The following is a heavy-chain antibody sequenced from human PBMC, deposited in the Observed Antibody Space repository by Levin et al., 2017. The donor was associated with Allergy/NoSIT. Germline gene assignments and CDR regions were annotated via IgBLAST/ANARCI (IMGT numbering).Heavy chain of an antibody. CDR3: AKDMRVAARPDAFDI. D-gene: IGHD6-6*01. V-gene: IGHV3-9*01. Sequence: HPGGSLRLSCAASGFTFDNYAMHWVRQAPGKGLEWVSGISWNGDIIGYADSVKGRFTISRDNARNSLFLQMNSLRTEDTALFYCAKDMRVAARPDAFDIWGQGTMVTVSS. J-gene: IGHJ3*02. CDR2: ISWNGDII. CDR1: GFTFDNYA.